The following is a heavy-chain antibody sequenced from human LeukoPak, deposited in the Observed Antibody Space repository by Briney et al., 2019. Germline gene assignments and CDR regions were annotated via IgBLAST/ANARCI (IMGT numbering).Heavy chain of an antibody. CDR3: AKDNGSSGYYYPDY. D-gene: IGHD3-22*01. J-gene: IGHJ4*02. V-gene: IGHV3-9*02. Sequence: GRSLRLSCAASGFTSDDYAMHWVRQAPGKGLEWVSGINWNSGSIGYADSVKGRFTISRDNAKNSLYLQMNSLRAEDTALYYCAKDNGSSGYYYPDYWGQGTLVTVSS. CDR2: INWNSGSI. CDR1: GFTSDDYA.